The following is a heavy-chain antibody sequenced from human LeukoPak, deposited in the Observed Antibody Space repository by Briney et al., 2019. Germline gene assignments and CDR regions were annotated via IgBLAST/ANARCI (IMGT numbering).Heavy chain of an antibody. J-gene: IGHJ6*02. CDR2: ISSSGSTI. D-gene: IGHD3-10*01. V-gene: IGHV3-48*03. CDR3: ARSTVRGSYYGMDV. CDR1: GFTFSSYE. Sequence: GGSLRLSCAASGFTFSSYEMNWVRQAPGKGLEWVSYISSSGSTIYYADSVKGRFTISRDNAKNSLYLQMNSLRAEDTAVYYCARSTVRGSYYGMDVWGQGTTVTVSS.